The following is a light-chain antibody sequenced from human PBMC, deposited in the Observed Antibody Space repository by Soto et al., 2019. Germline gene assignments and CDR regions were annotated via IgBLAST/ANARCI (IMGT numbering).Light chain of an antibody. Sequence: EIVLTQSTGTLSLSPGERATLSCRASQSVSSSYLAWYQQKPGQAPRLLIYGVSSRATGIPDRFSGSGSRTDFTLTISRLEHEEFAVYYCQQYGSSPPWTFGQGTKGEIK. CDR2: GVS. J-gene: IGKJ1*01. CDR1: QSVSSSY. CDR3: QQYGSSPPWT. V-gene: IGKV3-20*01.